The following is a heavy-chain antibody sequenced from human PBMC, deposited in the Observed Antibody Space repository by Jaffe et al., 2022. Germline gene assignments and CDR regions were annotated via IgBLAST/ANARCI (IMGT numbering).Heavy chain of an antibody. CDR3: ARDGRNYGSGTYASPRWGYYYNMDV. J-gene: IGHJ6*03. Sequence: EVQLVESGGGLVQPGGSLRLSCGASGFSFSSYEMNWVRQAPGKGLEWVSNIRSSGGNVYYADSVKGRFTISRDNAKNSLYLQMNSLRVEDTAVYYCARDGRNYGSGTYASPRWGYYYNMDVWGRGTTVTVSS. D-gene: IGHD3-10*01. CDR2: IRSSGGNV. CDR1: GFSFSSYE. V-gene: IGHV3-48*03.